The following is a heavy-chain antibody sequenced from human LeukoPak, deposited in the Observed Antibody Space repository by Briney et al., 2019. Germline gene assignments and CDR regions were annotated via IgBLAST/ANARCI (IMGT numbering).Heavy chain of an antibody. CDR1: RFTFSSYS. V-gene: IGHV3-21*01. Sequence: GGSLRLSCAASRFTFSSYSMNWVRQAPGKGLEWVSSIGSSSSYIYYADSVKGRFTISRDNAKNSLSLQMNSLRVEDTAVYYCAKVAKYYYGSETYYFFEHWGQGTPVTASS. CDR2: IGSSSSYI. CDR3: AKVAKYYYGSETYYFFEH. D-gene: IGHD3-10*01. J-gene: IGHJ4*02.